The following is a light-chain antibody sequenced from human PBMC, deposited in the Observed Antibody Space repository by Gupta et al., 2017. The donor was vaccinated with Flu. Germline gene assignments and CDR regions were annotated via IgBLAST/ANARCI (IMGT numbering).Light chain of an antibody. CDR3: QHRTNWPLT. CDR1: QSISSY. J-gene: IGKJ4*01. V-gene: IGKV3-11*01. Sequence: EIVLTQSPVTLSLSPGERATLSCGASQSISSYLAWYQQKPGQAPRLLIYDASNRATGIPARFSSSGSGTDFTLTISSLEPEDFAVYYCQHRTNWPLTCGGGSKVEVK. CDR2: DAS.